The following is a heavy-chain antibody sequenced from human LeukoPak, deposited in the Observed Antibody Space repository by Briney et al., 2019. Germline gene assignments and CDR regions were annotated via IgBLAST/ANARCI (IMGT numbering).Heavy chain of an antibody. J-gene: IGHJ4*02. CDR1: GFTFSSYW. V-gene: IGHV3-7*01. Sequence: GGSLRPSCAASGFTFSSYWMSWVRQAPGKGLEWVANIKQDGSEKYYVDSVKGRFTISRDNAKNSLYLQMNSLRAEDTAVYYCARQYSGYDTYYFDYWGQGTLVTVSS. D-gene: IGHD5-12*01. CDR3: ARQYSGYDTYYFDY. CDR2: IKQDGSEK.